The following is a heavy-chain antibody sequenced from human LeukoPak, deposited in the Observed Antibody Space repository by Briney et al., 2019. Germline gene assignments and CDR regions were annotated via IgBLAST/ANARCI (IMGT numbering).Heavy chain of an antibody. CDR2: VYYSGST. D-gene: IGHD3-3*01. CDR1: GGSISSYY. CDR3: ARDQPYYDFWSGDYYYYYGMDV. Sequence: SETLSLTCTVSGGSISSYYWNWIRQPPGKGLEWIGYVYYSGSTYYNPSLKSRVTISVDTSKNQFSLKLSSVTAADTAVYYCARDQPYYDFWSGDYYYYYGMDVWGQGTTVTVSS. J-gene: IGHJ6*02. V-gene: IGHV4-59*12.